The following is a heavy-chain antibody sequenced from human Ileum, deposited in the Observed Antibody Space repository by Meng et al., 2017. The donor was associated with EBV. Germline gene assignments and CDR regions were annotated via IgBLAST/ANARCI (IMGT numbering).Heavy chain of an antibody. D-gene: IGHD3-22*01. Sequence: AERQESGPGLGKPSEPLSLTCAVSGGSNRRRDWWSWVRQPPGKGLEWIGETSHSGSTNYSPSLKSRVTISLDKSKNQLSLKLNSVTAADTAMYYCASSDYYRSDYWGQGTLVTVSS. CDR2: TSHSGST. J-gene: IGHJ4*02. CDR3: ASSDYYRSDY. CDR1: GGSNRRRDW. V-gene: IGHV4-4*02.